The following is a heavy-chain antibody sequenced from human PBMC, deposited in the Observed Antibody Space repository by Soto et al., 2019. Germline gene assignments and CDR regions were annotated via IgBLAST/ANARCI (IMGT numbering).Heavy chain of an antibody. V-gene: IGHV1-18*01. CDR1: GYNFASYA. CDR3: ARDPPPPDY. CDR2: ISAYNGNT. J-gene: IGHJ4*02. Sequence: QVQLVQSGAEVKKPGASVKVSCNASGYNFASYAISWMRQAPGQGLEWMGWISAYNGNTNYAQKLQGRVTMTTDTSTSTAYTELRSLRSDDTAVYYCARDPPPPDYWGQGTLVTVSS.